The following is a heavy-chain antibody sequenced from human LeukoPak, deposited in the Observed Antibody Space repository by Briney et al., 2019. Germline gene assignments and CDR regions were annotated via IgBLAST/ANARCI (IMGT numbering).Heavy chain of an antibody. V-gene: IGHV3-23*01. CDR2: VSGSGDST. Sequence: GGSLRLSCAASGFTFSNFAMTWARLAPGRGLEWVSTVSGSGDSTHFADSVKGRFTISRDNSKNTLYLQMNRLRVEDTALYYCAKGSVDTSYIDYWGQGTLVTVSS. D-gene: IGHD3-10*01. J-gene: IGHJ4*02. CDR3: AKGSVDTSYIDY. CDR1: GFTFSNFA.